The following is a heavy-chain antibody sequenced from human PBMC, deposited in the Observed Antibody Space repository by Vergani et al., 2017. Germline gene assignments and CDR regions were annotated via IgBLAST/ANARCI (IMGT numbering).Heavy chain of an antibody. D-gene: IGHD1-14*01. J-gene: IGHJ5*02. CDR1: GFTFNPYG. Sequence: QVQLVESGGGVVQPGRSLRLSCAASGFTFNPYGMHWVRQAPGKGLEWVAVTRYDGTNKQYADSVKGRFTISRDNSKSTMYLQMNSLRDEDTGVYYCARDLRLLYNRFDPWGQGTLVTVSS. CDR2: TRYDGTNK. CDR3: ARDLRLLYNRFDP. V-gene: IGHV3-33*01.